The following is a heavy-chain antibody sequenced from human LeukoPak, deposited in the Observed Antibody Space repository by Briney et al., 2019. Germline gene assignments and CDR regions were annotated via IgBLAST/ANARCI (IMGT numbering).Heavy chain of an antibody. J-gene: IGHJ4*02. Sequence: SETLSLICAVSGYSISSGYYWGWIRQPPGKGLEWIGSIYHSGSTYYNPSLKSRVTISVDTSKNQFSLKLSSVTAADTAVYYCARGPITMVRGVISHPFDYWGQGTLVTVSS. D-gene: IGHD3-10*01. CDR1: GYSISSGYY. V-gene: IGHV4-38-2*01. CDR2: IYHSGST. CDR3: ARGPITMVRGVISHPFDY.